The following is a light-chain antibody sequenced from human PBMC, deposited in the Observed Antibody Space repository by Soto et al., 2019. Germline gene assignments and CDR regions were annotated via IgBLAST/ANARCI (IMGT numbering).Light chain of an antibody. Sequence: QSVLTQSPSASGTPGQRVTISCSGSISNIGSNYVYWYQQLPGTAPKLLIYRNNQRPSGVPDRFSGSKSGTSASLAISGLRSEDEDDYYCAAWDDSLSGSVFGTGTKVTVL. CDR2: RNN. V-gene: IGLV1-47*01. J-gene: IGLJ1*01. CDR3: AAWDDSLSGSV. CDR1: ISNIGSNY.